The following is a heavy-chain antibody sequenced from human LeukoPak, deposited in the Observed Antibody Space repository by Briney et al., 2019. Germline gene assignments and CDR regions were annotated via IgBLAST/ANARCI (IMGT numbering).Heavy chain of an antibody. D-gene: IGHD2-2*01. CDR1: WFTVSINY. Sequence: GGSLRLSCAASWFTVSINYMSWVRQAPGKGLEWVSVIYSGGNTYYADSVKGRFTISRDNSKNTVYLQMNSLRAEGTAVYYCARGETSSYDYWGQGTLVTVSS. V-gene: IGHV3-53*01. CDR2: IYSGGNT. CDR3: ARGETSSYDY. J-gene: IGHJ4*02.